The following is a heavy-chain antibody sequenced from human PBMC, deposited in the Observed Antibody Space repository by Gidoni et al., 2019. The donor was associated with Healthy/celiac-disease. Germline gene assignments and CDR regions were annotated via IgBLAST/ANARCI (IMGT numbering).Heavy chain of an antibody. D-gene: IGHD3-22*01. J-gene: IGHJ3*02. CDR1: GFTVSRNY. Sequence: EVQLVESGGGLIQPGGSLSLSCAASGFTVSRNYMRWVRQAPGKGLEWVSVIFSGGSTYYADSVKGRFTISRDNSKNTLYLQMNSLRAEDTAVYYCARAYYYDSSGSYAFDIWGQGTMVTVSS. CDR2: IFSGGST. CDR3: ARAYYYDSSGSYAFDI. V-gene: IGHV3-53*01.